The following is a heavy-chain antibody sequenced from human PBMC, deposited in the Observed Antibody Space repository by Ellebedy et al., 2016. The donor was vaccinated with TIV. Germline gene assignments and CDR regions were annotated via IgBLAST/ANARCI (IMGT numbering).Heavy chain of an antibody. CDR1: GFTFSGNG. J-gene: IGHJ4*02. CDR3: ARELHIAGDY. V-gene: IGHV3-30*03. Sequence: GGSLRLSXAASGFTFSGNGMHWVRQAPGKGLEWVAVISKDGGYQSYADSVKGRFTIFRDNSKSTLYLQMNSLRPEDTAVYYCARELHIAGDYWGQGTLVTVSS. CDR2: ISKDGGYQ. D-gene: IGHD2-21*01.